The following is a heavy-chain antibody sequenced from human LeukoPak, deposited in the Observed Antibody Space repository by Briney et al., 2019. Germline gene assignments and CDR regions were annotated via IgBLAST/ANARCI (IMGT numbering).Heavy chain of an antibody. J-gene: IGHJ5*02. D-gene: IGHD6-19*01. CDR1: GYTFTSYG. CDR2: VSAYNGNT. Sequence: ASVKVSCKASGYTFTSYGISWVRQAPGQGLEWMGWVSAYNGNTNYAQKLQGRVTMTTDTSTSTACMELRSLRSDDTAVYYCARDLGSIDSSGWFDPWGQGTLVTVSS. V-gene: IGHV1-18*01. CDR3: ARDLGSIDSSGWFDP.